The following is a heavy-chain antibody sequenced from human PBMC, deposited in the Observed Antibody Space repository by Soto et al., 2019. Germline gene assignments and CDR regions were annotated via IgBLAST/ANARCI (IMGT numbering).Heavy chain of an antibody. D-gene: IGHD3-10*01. CDR1: GYTFSSIG. Sequence: QVQLVQSGAEVKKPGASVKVSCKTSGYTFSSIGISWVRQAPGQGLEWMGWISPHKDNTYYAQRLQGRVTMTTDTSTSTAYMELRGLRSDDKAVYFGASDLDGSGSYYTKYWGQGTLVTVSS. J-gene: IGHJ4*02. V-gene: IGHV1-18*01. CDR3: ASDLDGSGSYYTKY. CDR2: ISPHKDNT.